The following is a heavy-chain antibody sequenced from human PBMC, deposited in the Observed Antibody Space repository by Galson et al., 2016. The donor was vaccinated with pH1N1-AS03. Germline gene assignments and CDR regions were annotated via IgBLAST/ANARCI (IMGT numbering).Heavy chain of an antibody. V-gene: IGHV3-33*01. J-gene: IGHJ4*02. Sequence: SLRLSCAAPGFSFSSFGMHWVRQAPGKGLEWVAVIWYDGSNKYYADSVKGRFTISRDNTKNTLYLQMNSLRVEDTAVYFCARGRGYGQYYFDYWGQGTTVTVS. CDR3: ARGRGYGQYYFDY. CDR2: IWYDGSNK. CDR1: GFSFSSFG. D-gene: IGHD3-10*01.